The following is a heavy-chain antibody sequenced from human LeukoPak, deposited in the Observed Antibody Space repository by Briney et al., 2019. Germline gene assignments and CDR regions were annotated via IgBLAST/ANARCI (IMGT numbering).Heavy chain of an antibody. CDR2: IYYSGST. Sequence: PSETLSLTCTVSGGSITRYYWSWIRQPPGKGLEWIGYIYYSGSTNYNPSLKSRVTISVDTSKNQFSLKLSSVIAADTAVYYCARRNTAMVNGVWFDPWGQGTLVTVSS. D-gene: IGHD5-18*01. CDR3: ARRNTAMVNGVWFDP. V-gene: IGHV4-59*08. CDR1: GGSITRYY. J-gene: IGHJ5*02.